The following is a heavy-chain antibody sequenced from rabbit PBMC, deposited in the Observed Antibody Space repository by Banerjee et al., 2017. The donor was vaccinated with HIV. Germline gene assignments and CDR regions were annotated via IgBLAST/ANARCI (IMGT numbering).Heavy chain of an antibody. V-gene: IGHV1S45*01. J-gene: IGHJ4*01. CDR3: ARDTSTGINYFNL. D-gene: IGHD7-1*01. CDR2: IYAGSSGST. CDR1: GFSFSSSYW. Sequence: QEQLEESGGDLVKPEGSLTLTCTASGFSFSSSYWICWVRQAPGKGLEWIACIYAGSSGSTYYASWAKGRFTISKTSSTTVTLQMTSLTAADTATYFCARDTSTGINYFNLWGPGTLVTVS.